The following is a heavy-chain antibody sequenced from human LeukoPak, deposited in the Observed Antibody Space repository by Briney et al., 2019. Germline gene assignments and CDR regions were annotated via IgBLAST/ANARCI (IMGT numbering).Heavy chain of an antibody. J-gene: IGHJ3*02. CDR1: GGSIYSSSYY. Sequence: SETLSLTCAVSGGSIYSSSYYWGWIRQTPGKGLEWIGSMYYTGNSFYNPSLKSRVTISVDTSKNQFSLKLRSVTAADTAVYYCARDRGSRDAFDIWGQGTMVTVSS. CDR2: MYYTGNS. D-gene: IGHD3-10*01. V-gene: IGHV4-39*07. CDR3: ARDRGSRDAFDI.